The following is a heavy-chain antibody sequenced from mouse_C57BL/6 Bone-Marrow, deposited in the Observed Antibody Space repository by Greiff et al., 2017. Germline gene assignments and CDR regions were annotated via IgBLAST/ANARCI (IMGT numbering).Heavy chain of an antibody. V-gene: IGHV1-15*01. CDR2: IDPETGGT. D-gene: IGHD1-1*01. CDR3: TRPTVYAMDY. J-gene: IGHJ4*01. CDR1: GYTFTDYE. Sequence: QVQLKESGAELVRPGASVTLSCKASGYTFTDYEMHWVKQTPVHGLEWIGAIDPETGGTAYNQKFKGKAILTADKSSSTAYMQLRSLTSEDSAVYYCTRPTVYAMDYWGQGTSVTVSS.